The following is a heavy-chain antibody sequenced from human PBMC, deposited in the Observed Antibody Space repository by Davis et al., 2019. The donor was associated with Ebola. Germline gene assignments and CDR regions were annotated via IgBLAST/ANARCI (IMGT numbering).Heavy chain of an antibody. V-gene: IGHV5-51*01. Sequence: GESLKISCKVSGYTFTTYWIVWVRQMPGKGLECMGIIFHGDSDTRYSPSFQGQVTISADKSNSTAYLQWSSLKASDTAMYYCARGTDGYNPGGYFDSWGQGTLVTVSS. CDR2: IFHGDSDT. J-gene: IGHJ4*02. CDR1: GYTFTTYW. D-gene: IGHD5-24*01. CDR3: ARGTDGYNPGGYFDS.